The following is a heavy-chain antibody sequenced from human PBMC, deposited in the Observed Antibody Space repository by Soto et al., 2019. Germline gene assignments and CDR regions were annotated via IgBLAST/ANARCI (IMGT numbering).Heavy chain of an antibody. Sequence: PSETLSLTCTVSGGSISSSSYYWGWIRQPPGKGLEWIGSIYYSGSTYYNPSLKSRVTISVDTSKNQFSLKLSSVTAADTAVYYCARDVRDYYDSSGYYCLDYWGQGTLVTVSS. CDR1: GGSISSSSYY. V-gene: IGHV4-39*02. CDR2: IYYSGST. D-gene: IGHD3-22*01. CDR3: ARDVRDYYDSSGYYCLDY. J-gene: IGHJ4*02.